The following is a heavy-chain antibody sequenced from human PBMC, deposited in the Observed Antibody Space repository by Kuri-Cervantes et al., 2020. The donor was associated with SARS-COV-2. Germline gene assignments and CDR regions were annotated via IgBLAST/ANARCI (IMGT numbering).Heavy chain of an antibody. J-gene: IGHJ4*02. Sequence: GGSLRLSCAAPGFTFSSYSMNWVRQAPGKGLEWVAVISHDGKNKKCIASGKGRFTISRDNSQNTLYLHMKSLRSEDTAMYYCAKDRVGVQDFWGQGTLVTVSS. CDR2: ISHDGKNK. D-gene: IGHD2-21*01. CDR3: AKDRVGVQDF. CDR1: GFTFSSYS. V-gene: IGHV3-30*18.